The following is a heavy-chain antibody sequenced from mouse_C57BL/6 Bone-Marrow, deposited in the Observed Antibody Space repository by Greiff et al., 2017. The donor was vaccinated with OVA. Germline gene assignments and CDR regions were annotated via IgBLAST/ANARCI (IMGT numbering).Heavy chain of an antibody. Sequence: VQLKESGGGLVKPGGSLKLSCAASGFTFSDYGMHWVRQAPEKGLEWVAYISSGSSTIYYADTVKGRFTISRDNAKNTLFLQMTRLRSKDTAMYYLARKGKDYSNYDYAMDYWGQGTSVTGSS. CDR2: ISSGSSTI. V-gene: IGHV5-17*01. J-gene: IGHJ4*01. CDR3: ARKGKDYSNYDYAMDY. CDR1: GFTFSDYG. D-gene: IGHD2-5*01.